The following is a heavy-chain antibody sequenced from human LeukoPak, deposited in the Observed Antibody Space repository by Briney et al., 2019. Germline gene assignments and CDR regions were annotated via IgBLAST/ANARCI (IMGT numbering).Heavy chain of an antibody. J-gene: IGHJ4*02. V-gene: IGHV4-38-2*02. CDR1: GYSISSGYY. Sequence: SETLSLTCTVPGYSISSGYYWGWIRPPPGKGLEWIGSIYHSGSTYYNPSLKSRVTISVDTSKNQFSLKLSSVTAADTAVYYCARVSDYYDSSGYYLFDYWGQGTLVTVSS. CDR2: IYHSGST. D-gene: IGHD3-22*01. CDR3: ARVSDYYDSSGYYLFDY.